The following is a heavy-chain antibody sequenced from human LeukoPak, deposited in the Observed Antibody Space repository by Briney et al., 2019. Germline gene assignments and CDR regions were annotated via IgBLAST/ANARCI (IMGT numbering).Heavy chain of an antibody. Sequence: GGSLRLSCAASGFTFSNYYMHWVRQAPGKGLVWVSRLNDDGRSADYADPVRGRFTTSRDNARNTVYLQMNGLRVEDTAVYYCARDDGSYIPGGYLDHWGQGVLVTVSS. D-gene: IGHD3-16*02. CDR2: LNDDGRSA. V-gene: IGHV3-74*01. CDR1: GFTFSNYY. J-gene: IGHJ4*02. CDR3: ARDDGSYIPGGYLDH.